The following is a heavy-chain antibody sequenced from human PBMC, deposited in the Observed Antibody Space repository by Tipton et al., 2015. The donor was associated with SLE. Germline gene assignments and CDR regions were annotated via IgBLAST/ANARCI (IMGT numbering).Heavy chain of an antibody. Sequence: QVQLVQSGGDVVQPGRSLRLSCTVSGGSISDDNYYWGWIRQPPGKGLEWIGSIYYSGSTYYHPSLKSRVTMSVDTSKNQFSLKLSSVTAADTATYYCARQLWFGEFHFDNWGQGTLVTVSS. CDR2: IYYSGST. V-gene: IGHV4-39*01. CDR3: ARQLWFGEFHFDN. D-gene: IGHD3-10*01. CDR1: GGSISDDNYY. J-gene: IGHJ4*02.